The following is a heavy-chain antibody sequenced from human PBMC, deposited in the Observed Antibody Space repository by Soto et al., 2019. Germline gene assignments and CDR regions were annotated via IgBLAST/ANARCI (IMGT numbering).Heavy chain of an antibody. D-gene: IGHD6-6*01. Sequence: GGSLRLSCAASGFTVSINYMSWVRQAPGKGLEWVSVIYSGGSTYYADSVKGRFTISRDNAKNSLYLQMNSLRAEDTAVYYCAPCPGDSSSSPDFDYWGQGTLVTVSS. V-gene: IGHV3-53*01. J-gene: IGHJ4*02. CDR3: APCPGDSSSSPDFDY. CDR1: GFTVSINY. CDR2: IYSGGST.